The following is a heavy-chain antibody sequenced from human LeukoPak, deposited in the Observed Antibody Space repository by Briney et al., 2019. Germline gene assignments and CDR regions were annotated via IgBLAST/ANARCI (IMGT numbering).Heavy chain of an antibody. D-gene: IGHD2-8*01. J-gene: IGHJ4*02. CDR3: ARDPGGVVYFDY. CDR1: GFTFSSYE. Sequence: PGGSLRLSCAASGFTFSSYEINWVRQAPGKGLEWVAVIWDGGSNKYYADSVKGRFTISRDNSKNTLYLQMNTLRAEDTAVYYCARDPGGVVYFDYWGQGTLVTVSS. CDR2: IWDGGSNK. V-gene: IGHV3-33*08.